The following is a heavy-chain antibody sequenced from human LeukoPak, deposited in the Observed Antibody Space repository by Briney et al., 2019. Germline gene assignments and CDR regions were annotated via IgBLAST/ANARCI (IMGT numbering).Heavy chain of an antibody. CDR2: ISSSSSTI. D-gene: IGHD6-13*01. J-gene: IGHJ4*02. V-gene: IGHV3-48*02. Sequence: GGSLRLSRAASGFTFSTYSMNWVRQAPGKGLEWVSYISSSSSTIYYADSVKGRFTISRDNARNSLYLQMDSLRDEDTAMYYCARDRIAAAGIGYWGQGTLVTVSS. CDR3: ARDRIAAAGIGY. CDR1: GFTFSTYS.